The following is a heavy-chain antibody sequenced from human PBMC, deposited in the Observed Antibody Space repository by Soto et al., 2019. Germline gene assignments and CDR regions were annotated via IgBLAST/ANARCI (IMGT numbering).Heavy chain of an antibody. CDR2: ISAHNGST. CDR3: AREEGHCISTSCYDYYYGMDV. Sequence: ASVKVSCKGSGYDFTTYGITWVRQAPGQGLEWMAWISAHNGSTDYAQKLQGRVTVTRDTSTSTAYMELSSLRSEDTAVYYCAREEGHCISTSCYDYYYGMDVWGQGTTVPVSS. V-gene: IGHV1-18*01. D-gene: IGHD2-2*01. CDR1: GYDFTTYG. J-gene: IGHJ6*02.